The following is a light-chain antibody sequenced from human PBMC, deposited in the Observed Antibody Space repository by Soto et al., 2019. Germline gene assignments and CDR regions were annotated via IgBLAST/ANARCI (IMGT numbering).Light chain of an antibody. V-gene: IGKV3-15*01. Sequence: EIVMTQSPATLSVSPGEGATLSCRASQSISSKLAWYQQKPGQAPRLLIYGASTRATGVPDRFFGSGSGTEFTLTISSLQSEDIAVYYCQHYNDWRWTFGQGTKVEIK. J-gene: IGKJ1*01. CDR1: QSISSK. CDR3: QHYNDWRWT. CDR2: GAS.